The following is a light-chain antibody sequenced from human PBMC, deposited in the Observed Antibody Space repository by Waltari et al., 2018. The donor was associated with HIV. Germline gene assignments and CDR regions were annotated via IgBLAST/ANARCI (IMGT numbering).Light chain of an antibody. V-gene: IGLV3-1*01. CDR2: QDN. J-gene: IGLJ2*01. Sequence: SYELTQPPSVSVSPGQTARITCSGDKLGDKYVCWYQQKPGQSPLLVIYQDNMRPSGIPERFSGSNSGNTATLTISGTQAMDEADYYCQAWDSSAVVFGGGTKLTVL. CDR3: QAWDSSAVV. CDR1: KLGDKY.